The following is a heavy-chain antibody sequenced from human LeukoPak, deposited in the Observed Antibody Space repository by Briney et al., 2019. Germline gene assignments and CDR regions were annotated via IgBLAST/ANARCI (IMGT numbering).Heavy chain of an antibody. CDR2: IIPIFGTA. Sequence: SVNVSCKASGGTFSSYAISWVRQAPGQGLEWMGRIIPIFGTANYAQKFQGRVTITTDESTSTAYMELSSLRSEDTAVYYCANGGDYVWFDPWGQGTLVTVSS. CDR3: ANGGDYVWFDP. CDR1: GGTFSSYA. V-gene: IGHV1-69*05. J-gene: IGHJ5*02. D-gene: IGHD4-17*01.